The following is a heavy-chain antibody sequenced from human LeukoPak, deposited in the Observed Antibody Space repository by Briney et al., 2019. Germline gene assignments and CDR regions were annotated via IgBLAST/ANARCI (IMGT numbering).Heavy chain of an antibody. Sequence: PSETLSLTCTVSGGSISSYYWSWIRQPPGKGPEWIGYIYYSGSTNYNPSLKSRVTISVDTSKSQFSLKLSSVTAADTAVYYCAGDASYYHNWFDPWGQGTLVTVSS. CDR2: IYYSGST. J-gene: IGHJ5*02. CDR1: GGSISSYY. V-gene: IGHV4-59*01. CDR3: AGDASYYHNWFDP. D-gene: IGHD3-10*01.